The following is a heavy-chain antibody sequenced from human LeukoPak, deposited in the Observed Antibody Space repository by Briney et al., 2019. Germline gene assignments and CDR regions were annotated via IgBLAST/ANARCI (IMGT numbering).Heavy chain of an antibody. V-gene: IGHV4-59*01. D-gene: IGHD3-22*01. Sequence: SETLSLTCTVSGGSISSYYWSWIRQPPGKGLEWIGYIYYSGSTNYNPSLKSRVTISVDTSKNQFSLKLSSVTAADTAVYYCARDAYYYDSSGYQPGAFDIWGQGTMVTVSS. CDR1: GGSISSYY. CDR2: IYYSGST. CDR3: ARDAYYYDSSGYQPGAFDI. J-gene: IGHJ3*02.